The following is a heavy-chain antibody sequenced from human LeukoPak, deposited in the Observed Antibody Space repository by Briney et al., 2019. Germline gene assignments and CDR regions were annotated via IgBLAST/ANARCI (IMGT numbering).Heavy chain of an antibody. CDR3: ARGAFARNNDY. J-gene: IGHJ4*02. CDR2: IKEDGSEK. Sequence: GGSLRLSCADSGFSFSRYWMSWVRQAPGKRLEWVANIKEDGSEKYYVDSVKGRFIISRDNAENSLYLQMNSLRAEDTAMYYCARGAFARNNDYWGQGTLVTVSS. V-gene: IGHV3-7*01. D-gene: IGHD3-3*02. CDR1: GFSFSRYW.